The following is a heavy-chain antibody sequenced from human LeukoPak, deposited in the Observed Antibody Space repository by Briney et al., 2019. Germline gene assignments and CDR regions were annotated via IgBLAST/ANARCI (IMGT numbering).Heavy chain of an antibody. D-gene: IGHD1-7*01. CDR1: GFTFTGYY. CDR3: AREHGTTRALDY. Sequence: GASVKVSCKASGFTFTGYYIHWVRQAPGQGLEWMGWINPNNGDTNYAQKFQGRVTMTWDTSISTAYMELSRMTSDDTAVFYCAREHGTTRALDYWGQGTLVTVSS. V-gene: IGHV1-2*02. J-gene: IGHJ4*02. CDR2: INPNNGDT.